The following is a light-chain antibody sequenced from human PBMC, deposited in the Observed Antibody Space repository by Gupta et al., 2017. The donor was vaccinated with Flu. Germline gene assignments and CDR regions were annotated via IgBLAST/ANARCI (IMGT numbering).Light chain of an antibody. V-gene: IGKV1-39*01. J-gene: IGKJ4*01. Sequence: TQMPQSPSSLSASVGDRVTITCRASQSISRYVNWYQQKPGKAPKHLIFAASSLQRGVPSRFSGSGSGTDFTLTISSLQPEDFATYYCQQTYDTLALTFGGGTKVEIK. CDR3: QQTYDTLALT. CDR1: QSISRY. CDR2: AAS.